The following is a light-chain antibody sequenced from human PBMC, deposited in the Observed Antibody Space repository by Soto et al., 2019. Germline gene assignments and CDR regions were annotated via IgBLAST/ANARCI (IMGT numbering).Light chain of an antibody. J-gene: IGLJ1*01. V-gene: IGLV2-8*01. CDR1: SSDVGGYNY. Sequence: QSALTQPPSASGSPGQSVTISCTGTSSDVGGYNYVSWFQQHPGKAPKLIIHEVNQRPSGVPDRFSGSKSGNTASLTVSGLQAEDEGTYYCSSYTSSSTPLVFGTGTKLTVL. CDR2: EVN. CDR3: SSYTSSSTPLV.